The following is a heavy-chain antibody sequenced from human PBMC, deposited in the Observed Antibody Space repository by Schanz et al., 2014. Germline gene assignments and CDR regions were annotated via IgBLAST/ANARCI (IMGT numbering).Heavy chain of an antibody. CDR1: GFTFSSHW. Sequence: EVQLVQSGGGLVQPGGSLRLSCAASGFTFSSHWMHWVRQDPGKGLVWVARINSVGSNTDYADSVTGRFTISRDNAKSTLYLQMNTLRAEDTAVYYCARKMKVGVYGGKGHNSLDIWGQGTMVAVSS. V-gene: IGHV3-74*01. J-gene: IGHJ3*02. D-gene: IGHD3-22*01. CDR3: ARKMKVGVYGGKGHNSLDI. CDR2: INSVGSNT.